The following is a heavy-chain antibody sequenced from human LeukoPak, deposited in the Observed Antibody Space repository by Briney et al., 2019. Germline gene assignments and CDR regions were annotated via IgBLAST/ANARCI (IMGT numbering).Heavy chain of an antibody. V-gene: IGHV4-59*11. Sequence: SETLSLTRTVSGGSISSHYWSWIRQPPGKGLEWIGYIYYSGSTDYNPSLKSRVTISVDTSKNQFSLKLSSVTAADTAVYYCAIGSYFRPSDYWGQGTLVTVSS. J-gene: IGHJ4*02. D-gene: IGHD1-26*01. CDR3: AIGSYFRPSDY. CDR2: IYYSGST. CDR1: GGSISSHY.